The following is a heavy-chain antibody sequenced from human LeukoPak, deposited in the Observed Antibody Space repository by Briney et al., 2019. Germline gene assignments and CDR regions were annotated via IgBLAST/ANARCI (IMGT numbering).Heavy chain of an antibody. CDR1: GGSFSGYY. D-gene: IGHD3-3*01. CDR2: INHSGST. V-gene: IGHV4-34*01. Sequence: MTSETLSLTCAVYGGSFSGYYWSWIRQPPGKGLEWIGEINHSGSTNYNPSLKSGVTISVDTSKNQFSLKLSSVTAADTAVYYCASGYRDFWSGYSALTYWGQGTLVTVSS. J-gene: IGHJ4*02. CDR3: ASGYRDFWSGYSALTY.